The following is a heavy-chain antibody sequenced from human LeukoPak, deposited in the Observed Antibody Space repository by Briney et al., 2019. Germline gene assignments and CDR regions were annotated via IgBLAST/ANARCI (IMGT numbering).Heavy chain of an antibody. Sequence: GGSLRLSCAASGFTFSTYSKKWVRQAPGKGLEWVSSISSSSNYIYYADSVKGRFSISRDDAKNLLFLQMNGLRVEDTAVYYCARDMTTATTCYLEHWGQGTLVTVSS. D-gene: IGHD4-17*01. J-gene: IGHJ1*01. CDR3: ARDMTTATTCYLEH. CDR1: GFTFSTYS. CDR2: ISSSSNYI. V-gene: IGHV3-21*06.